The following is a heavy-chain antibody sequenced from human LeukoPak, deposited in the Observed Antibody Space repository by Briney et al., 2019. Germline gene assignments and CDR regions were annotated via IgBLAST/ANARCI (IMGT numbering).Heavy chain of an antibody. V-gene: IGHV1-69*13. D-gene: IGHD2-15*01. CDR3: ARGDCSGGSCYWGNWFDP. CDR2: IIPIFGTT. Sequence: SVKVSCKASGYTFTGYYIHWVRQAPGQGLEWMGGIIPIFGTTNYAQRFQGRVTITADESTSTAYMELSSLRSEDTAVYYCARGDCSGGSCYWGNWFDPWGQGTLVTVSS. CDR1: GYTFTGYY. J-gene: IGHJ5*02.